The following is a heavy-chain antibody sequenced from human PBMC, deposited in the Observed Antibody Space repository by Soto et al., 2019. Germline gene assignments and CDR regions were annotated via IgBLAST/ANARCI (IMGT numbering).Heavy chain of an antibody. J-gene: IGHJ3*02. D-gene: IGHD1-26*01. CDR1: GGTFSSYA. CDR3: ATSTVGATTFPPHAFDI. CDR2: SIPIFGKA. V-gene: IGHV1-69*01. Sequence: QVQLVQSGAEVKKPGSSVKVSCKASGGTFSSYAISWVRQAPGQGLEWMGGSIPIFGKANYAQKFQGRVTSTADEYTRTAYMELSSLRSEDTAVYYCATSTVGATTFPPHAFDIWGQGTMVTVSS.